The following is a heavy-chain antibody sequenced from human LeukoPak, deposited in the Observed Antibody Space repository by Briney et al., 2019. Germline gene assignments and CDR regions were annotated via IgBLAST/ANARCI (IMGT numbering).Heavy chain of an antibody. Sequence: GGSLRLSCAASGFTFSSYGMPWVRQAPGKGLEWVAAISYDGRNEYYADSVKGRFTISRDNSKNTLYLQMNSLRAEDTAVYYCAKVAPYYYDSSGQRSAFDYWGQGTLVTVSS. V-gene: IGHV3-30*18. CDR2: ISYDGRNE. J-gene: IGHJ4*02. CDR1: GFTFSSYG. CDR3: AKVAPYYYDSSGQRSAFDY. D-gene: IGHD3-22*01.